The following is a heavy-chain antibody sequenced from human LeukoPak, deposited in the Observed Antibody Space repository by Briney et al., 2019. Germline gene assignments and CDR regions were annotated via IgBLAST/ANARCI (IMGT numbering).Heavy chain of an antibody. V-gene: IGHV3-9*01. D-gene: IGHD3-22*01. Sequence: PGGSLRLSCAASGLTFDDYAMHWVRQAPGKGLVWVSGFSWNSGSIGYADSVKGRFTISRDNAKNSLYLQLNSLRAEDTALYYCAKDYYDSSGYLTYFAHWGQGTLVTVSS. CDR3: AKDYYDSSGYLTYFAH. CDR1: GLTFDDYA. J-gene: IGHJ4*02. CDR2: FSWNSGSI.